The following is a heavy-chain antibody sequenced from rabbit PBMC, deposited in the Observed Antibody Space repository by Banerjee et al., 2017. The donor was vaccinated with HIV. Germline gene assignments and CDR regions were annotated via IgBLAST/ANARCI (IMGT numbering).Heavy chain of an antibody. CDR2: IYAGSSGST. Sequence: QEQLEESGGDLVKPEGSLTLTCTASGFSFTTNYYMCWVRQAPGKGLEWIACIYAGSSGSTYYASWAKGRFTISKTSSTTVTLQMTSLTAADTATYFCARERDAGYAGYDLWGPGTLVTVS. J-gene: IGHJ4*01. V-gene: IGHV1S45*01. CDR1: GFSFTTNYY. D-gene: IGHD7-1*01. CDR3: ARERDAGYAGYDL.